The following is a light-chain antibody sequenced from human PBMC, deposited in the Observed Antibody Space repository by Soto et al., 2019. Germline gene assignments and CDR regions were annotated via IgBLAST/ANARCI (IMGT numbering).Light chain of an antibody. CDR3: QSYDSSLSGYV. Sequence: QSALTQPASVSGSPGQSITISCTGTSNDVGGYNYVSWYQQHPGKAPKLLIYGNSNRPSGVPDRFSGSKSGTSASLAITGLQAEDEADYYCQSYDSSLSGYVFGTGTKVTVL. CDR1: SNDVGGYNY. CDR2: GNS. J-gene: IGLJ1*01. V-gene: IGLV2-14*01.